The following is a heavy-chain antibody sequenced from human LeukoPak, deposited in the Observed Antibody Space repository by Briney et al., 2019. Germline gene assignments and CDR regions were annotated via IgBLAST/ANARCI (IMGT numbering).Heavy chain of an antibody. CDR1: GCSISRSGYY. V-gene: IGHV4-39*01. J-gene: IGHJ4*02. Sequence: PSETLSLTCSVSGCSISRSGYYWGWIRQPPGKGLEWLGTIYYSGNTYYNPSLKSRVTISVDTSTNQVSLKLSSVTAADKAVYYTARHEWSYYYDSSANYYPDYWGQGTLVTVSS. CDR2: IYYSGNT. D-gene: IGHD3-22*01. CDR3: ARHEWSYYYDSSANYYPDY.